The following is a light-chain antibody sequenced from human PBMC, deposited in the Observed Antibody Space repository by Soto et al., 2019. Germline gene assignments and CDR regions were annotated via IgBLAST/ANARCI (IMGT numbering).Light chain of an antibody. CDR2: AAS. J-gene: IGKJ1*01. CDR3: QQSYSTPRT. V-gene: IGKV1-39*01. CDR1: QGIGND. Sequence: IPLTQSPSSLSASVGDRVTISCRASQGIGNDLAWYQQKPGKAPRLLIFAASNLQSGVPSRFSGSGSGTDFTLTISSLQPEDFATYYCQQSYSTPRTFGQGTKVEIK.